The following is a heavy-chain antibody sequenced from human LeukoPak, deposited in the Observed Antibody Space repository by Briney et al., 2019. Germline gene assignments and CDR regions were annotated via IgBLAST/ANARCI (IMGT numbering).Heavy chain of an antibody. CDR1: GGSINYSNYY. CDR2: IYYSGST. J-gene: IGHJ6*03. CDR3: ARTQEAGYSSGRYDSYYYYYMDV. D-gene: IGHD6-19*01. V-gene: IGHV4-39*07. Sequence: SETLSLTCTASGGSINYSNYYWGCIRQPPGKGLEWIGSIYYSGSTYYNPSLKSRVTISVDTSKNQFSLKLSSVTAADTAVYFCARTQEAGYSSGRYDSYYYYYMDVWGKGTTVTISS.